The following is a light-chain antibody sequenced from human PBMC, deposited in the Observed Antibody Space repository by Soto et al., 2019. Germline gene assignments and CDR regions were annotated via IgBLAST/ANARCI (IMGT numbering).Light chain of an antibody. J-gene: IGLJ2*01. Sequence: QSVLTQSPSASASLGASVKLTCTLSSGHSSYAIAWHQQQPEKGPRYLMKLNSDGSHSKGDGIPDRFSGSSSGAERYLTISSLPSEDDADYYCQNWGTGTVGFGGGTKLPVL. CDR3: QNWGTGTVG. CDR1: SGHSSYA. CDR2: LNSDGSH. V-gene: IGLV4-69*01.